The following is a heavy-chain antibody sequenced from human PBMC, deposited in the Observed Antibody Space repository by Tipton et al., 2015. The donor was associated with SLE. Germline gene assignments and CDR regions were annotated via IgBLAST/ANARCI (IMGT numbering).Heavy chain of an antibody. Sequence: TLSLTCTVSGGSISSYYWSWIRQPPGKGLEWIGYIYYSGSTNYNPSLKSRVTISVDTSRNQFSLKLSSVTAADTAAYYCARALCGGDCLEAGFDYWGQGTLVTVSS. V-gene: IGHV4-59*01. CDR3: ARALCGGDCLEAGFDY. D-gene: IGHD2-21*01. CDR2: IYYSGST. CDR1: GGSISSYY. J-gene: IGHJ4*02.